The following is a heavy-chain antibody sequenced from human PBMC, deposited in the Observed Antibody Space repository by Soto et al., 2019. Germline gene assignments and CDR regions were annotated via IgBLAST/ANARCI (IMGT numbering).Heavy chain of an antibody. CDR1: GYTFSSYG. Sequence: ASVKVSCKASGYTFSSYGISWVRQAPGQGLEWMGWISVYNGNTNYAQKFQGRVTMTTDTATSTVYMELRSLRSDDTAVYYCARDWCDFWTPASYSHGMDVWGQGTTVTVSS. J-gene: IGHJ6*02. V-gene: IGHV1-18*01. CDR2: ISVYNGNT. CDR3: ARDWCDFWTPASYSHGMDV. D-gene: IGHD3-3*01.